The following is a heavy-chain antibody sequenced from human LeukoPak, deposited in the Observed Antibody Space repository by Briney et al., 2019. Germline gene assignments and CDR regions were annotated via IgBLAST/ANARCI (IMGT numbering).Heavy chain of an antibody. V-gene: IGHV5-51*01. CDR1: GYSFTSYW. CDR3: ARLRDYDRYFDR. D-gene: IGHD3-22*01. CDR2: IYPGDSDT. J-gene: IGHJ2*01. Sequence: GESLQISCKGSGYSFTSYWIGWVRQMPGKGLEWMGIIYPGDSDTTYRPSFRGQVTISADKSISTAYLQGSSLKASDTAMYYCARLRDYDRYFDRWGRGTLVTVSS.